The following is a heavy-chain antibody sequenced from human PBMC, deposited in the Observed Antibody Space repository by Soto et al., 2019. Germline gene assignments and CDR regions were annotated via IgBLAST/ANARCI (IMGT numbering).Heavy chain of an antibody. CDR3: ARDALSPRKRYCSGGSCYWFDP. D-gene: IGHD2-15*01. CDR2: INHSGST. Sequence: PSETLSLTCAVYGGSFSGYYWSWIRQPPGKGLEWIGEINHSGSTNYNPSLKSRVTISVDTSKNQFSLKLSSVTAADTAVYYCARDALSPRKRYCSGGSCYWFDPWGQGTLVTVSS. V-gene: IGHV4-34*01. CDR1: GGSFSGYY. J-gene: IGHJ5*02.